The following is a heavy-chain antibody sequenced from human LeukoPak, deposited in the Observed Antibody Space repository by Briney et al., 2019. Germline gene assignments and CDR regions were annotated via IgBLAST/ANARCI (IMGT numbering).Heavy chain of an antibody. CDR2: ISGSGGST. CDR1: GFTFSSYA. D-gene: IGHD3-10*01. V-gene: IGHV3-23*01. J-gene: IGHJ4*02. Sequence: PGGSLRLSCAASGFTFSSYAMSWVRQAPGKGLEWVSAISGSGGSTYYADSVKGRFTISRDNSKNTLYLQMNSLRAEDTDVYYCARDSYYYGSGYTSDFDYWGQGTLVTVSS. CDR3: ARDSYYYGSGYTSDFDY.